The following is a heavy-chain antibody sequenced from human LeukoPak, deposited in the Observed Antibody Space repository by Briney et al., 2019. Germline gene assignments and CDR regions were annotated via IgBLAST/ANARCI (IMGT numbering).Heavy chain of an antibody. CDR1: GFTFSSYE. D-gene: IGHD1-7*01. V-gene: IGHV3-48*03. CDR2: ISNSDSTI. J-gene: IGHJ3*02. CDR3: ARSELDAFDI. Sequence: GGSLRLSCAASGFTFSSYEMNWVRQAPGKGLEWLSYISNSDSTIYYADSVKGRFTISRDNAKNSLYLQMNSLRAEDTAVYYCARSELDAFDIWGQGTMVTVSS.